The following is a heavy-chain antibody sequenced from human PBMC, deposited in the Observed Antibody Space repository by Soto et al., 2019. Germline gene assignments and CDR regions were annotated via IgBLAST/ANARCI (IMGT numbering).Heavy chain of an antibody. CDR2: ISYDGSNK. Sequence: GGSLRLSCAASGFTFSSYGMHWVRQAPGKGLEWVAVISYDGSNKYYADSVKGRFTISRGNSKNTLYLQMNSLRAEDTAVYYCAKDLLRYCSGGSCYCDYWGQGTLVTVSS. J-gene: IGHJ4*02. D-gene: IGHD2-15*01. V-gene: IGHV3-30*18. CDR1: GFTFSSYG. CDR3: AKDLLRYCSGGSCYCDY.